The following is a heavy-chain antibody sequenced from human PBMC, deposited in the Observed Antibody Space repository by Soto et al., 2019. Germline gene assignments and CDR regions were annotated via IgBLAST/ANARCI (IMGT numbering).Heavy chain of an antibody. D-gene: IGHD4-4*01. CDR2: MYHTGST. J-gene: IGHJ6*02. V-gene: IGHV4-39*01. Sequence: SETLSLTCIVSGGSVSSRTYYWGWIRQPPGKGLEWIGSMYHTGSTYYNPSLKSRVTITVDTSKNQFSLKLTSVTGADTAMYYCARALFAGYMTTVRFYHMDVWGQGTSVTVSS. CDR3: ARALFAGYMTTVRFYHMDV. CDR1: GGSVSSRTYY.